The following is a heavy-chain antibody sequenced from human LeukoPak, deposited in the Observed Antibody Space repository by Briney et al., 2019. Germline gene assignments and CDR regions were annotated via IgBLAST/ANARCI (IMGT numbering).Heavy chain of an antibody. CDR2: ISYDGSSK. CDR3: TRGSIAYYYMDV. D-gene: IGHD3-22*01. Sequence: GGSLRLSCAASGFTFSTYAMHWVRQAPGKGLEWVAVISYDGSSKYYADSVKGRFTISRDNSKNTLYLQMNSLRAEDTAVYYCTRGSIAYYYMDVWGKGTTVTISS. CDR1: GFTFSTYA. V-gene: IGHV3-30*04. J-gene: IGHJ6*03.